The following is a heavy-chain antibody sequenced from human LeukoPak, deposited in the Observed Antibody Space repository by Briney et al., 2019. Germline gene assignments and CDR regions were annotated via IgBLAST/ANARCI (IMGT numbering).Heavy chain of an antibody. CDR2: TRNKANSYTT. V-gene: IGHV3-72*01. Sequence: PGGSLRLSCAASGFTFSDYYIDWVRQAPGKGLGWVGRTRNKANSYTTEYAASVKGRFTISRDDSKNSLYLQMNSLKTEDTAVYYCARNLDSGVGPLSNYWGQGTLVTVSS. D-gene: IGHD3-10*01. CDR3: ARNLDSGVGPLSNY. CDR1: GFTFSDYY. J-gene: IGHJ4*02.